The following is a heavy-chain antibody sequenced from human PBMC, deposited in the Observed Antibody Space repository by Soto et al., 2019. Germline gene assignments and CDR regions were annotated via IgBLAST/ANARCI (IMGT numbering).Heavy chain of an antibody. V-gene: IGHV5-10-1*01. CDR3: ARHWYSSGWPDY. J-gene: IGHJ4*02. CDR1: GYSFTSYW. Sequence: GESLKISCKGSGYSFTSYWISWARQMPGKGLEWMGRIDPSDSYTNYSPSFQGHVTISADKSISTAYLQWSSLKASDTAMYYCARHWYSSGWPDYWGQGTLVTVSS. CDR2: IDPSDSYT. D-gene: IGHD6-19*01.